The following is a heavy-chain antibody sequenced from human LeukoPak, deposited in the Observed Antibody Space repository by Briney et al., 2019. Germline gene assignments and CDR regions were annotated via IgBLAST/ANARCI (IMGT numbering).Heavy chain of an antibody. V-gene: IGHV4-61*02. Sequence: SETLSLTCTVSGGSISSGSYYWSWIRQPAGKGLEWIGRIYTSGSTNYNPSLKSRVTISVDTSKNQFSLKLSSVTAADTAVYYCARRSVVGATDYWGQGTLVTVSS. D-gene: IGHD1-26*01. CDR2: IYTSGST. CDR3: ARRSVVGATDY. J-gene: IGHJ4*02. CDR1: GGSISSGSYY.